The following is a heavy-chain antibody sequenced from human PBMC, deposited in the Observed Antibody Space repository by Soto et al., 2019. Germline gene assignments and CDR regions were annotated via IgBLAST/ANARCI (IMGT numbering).Heavy chain of an antibody. V-gene: IGHV1-69*01. D-gene: IGHD4-4*01. Sequence: QVQLVQSGAEVKKPGSSVKVSCKASGGTFSSYAISWVRQAPGQGLEWMGGIIPIFGTANYAQKFQGRVTITADESTNTAYMELSSLRSEATAVYYCARDRRTTVTIYYYYGMDVWGQGTTVTVSS. CDR2: IIPIFGTA. J-gene: IGHJ6*02. CDR3: ARDRRTTVTIYYYYGMDV. CDR1: GGTFSSYA.